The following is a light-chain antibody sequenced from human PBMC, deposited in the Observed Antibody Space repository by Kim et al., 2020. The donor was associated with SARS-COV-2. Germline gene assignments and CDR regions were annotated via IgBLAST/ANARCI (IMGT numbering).Light chain of an antibody. CDR1: KLGDKY. V-gene: IGLV3-1*01. J-gene: IGLJ3*02. CDR2: QDS. Sequence: SVSPVKTASITCSGDKLGDKYACWYQQKPGQSPVLVIYQDSKRPSGIPERFSGSNSGNTATLTISGTQAMDEADYYCQAWDSSTWVFGGGTQLTVL. CDR3: QAWDSSTWV.